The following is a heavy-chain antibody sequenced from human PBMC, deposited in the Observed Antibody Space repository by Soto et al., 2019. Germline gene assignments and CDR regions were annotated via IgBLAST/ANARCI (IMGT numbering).Heavy chain of an antibody. V-gene: IGHV3-23*01. CDR3: ATRRGAGGHFDY. J-gene: IGHJ4*02. Sequence: DVQLLESGGGLVQPEGSLRLSCAASGFTFSSYAMGWVRQGPGKGLEWVAVVSIGGSTHYADSVRGRFTIYRDNSKHTLSLQMNSLTAEDTAVYFCATRRGAGGHFDYWGQGALVTVSS. CDR2: VSIGGST. CDR1: GFTFSSYA. D-gene: IGHD2-15*01.